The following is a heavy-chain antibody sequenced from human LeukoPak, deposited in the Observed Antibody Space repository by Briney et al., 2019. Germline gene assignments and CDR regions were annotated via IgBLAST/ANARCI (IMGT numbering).Heavy chain of an antibody. CDR2: ISAYSGNT. V-gene: IGHV1-18*01. J-gene: IGHJ4*02. Sequence: ASVKVSCKASGYTFTSYAISWVRQAPGQGLEWMGWISAYSGNTNYAQKLQGRITMTTDTSTSTAYMELRSLRSVDTAVYYCASSMGSGSYYGYWGQGTLVTVSS. D-gene: IGHD1-26*01. CDR3: ASSMGSGSYYGY. CDR1: GYTFTSYA.